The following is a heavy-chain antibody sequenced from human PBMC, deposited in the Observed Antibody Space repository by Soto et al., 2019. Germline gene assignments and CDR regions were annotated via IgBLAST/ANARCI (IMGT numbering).Heavy chain of an antibody. Sequence: GGSLRLSCAASGFTFSNYGMRWVRQAPGKGLEWVAIIWHDGNNKYYADSVRGRFIISRDNSKNRLYLQMNSLRAEDTAVYYCASDLVGASDSYGLDVWGQGTPVTVSS. CDR1: GFTFSNYG. CDR2: IWHDGNNK. CDR3: ASDLVGASDSYGLDV. V-gene: IGHV3-33*01. J-gene: IGHJ6*02. D-gene: IGHD1-26*01.